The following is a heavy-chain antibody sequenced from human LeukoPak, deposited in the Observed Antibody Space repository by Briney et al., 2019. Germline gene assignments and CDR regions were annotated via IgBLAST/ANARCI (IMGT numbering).Heavy chain of an antibody. CDR2: INHSGST. CDR1: GGSFSGHY. J-gene: IGHJ3*02. CDR3: AREGQHYAGSVYDHDAFDI. D-gene: IGHD3-22*01. V-gene: IGHV4-34*01. Sequence: SETLSLTCAVYGGSFSGHYWSWIRQPPGKGLEWIGEINHSGSTNYNPSLKSRVTILVDTSKNQFSLKLTSVTAADTAVYYCAREGQHYAGSVYDHDAFDIWGQGKMVTVSS.